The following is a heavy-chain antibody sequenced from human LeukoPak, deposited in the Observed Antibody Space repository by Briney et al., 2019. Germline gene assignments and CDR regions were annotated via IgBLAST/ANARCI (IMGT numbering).Heavy chain of an antibody. CDR3: AHQGGYSSSWYYFDY. D-gene: IGHD6-13*01. J-gene: IGHJ4*02. Sequence: GGSLRLSCAASGFTFSSYAMSWVRQAPGKGLEWVSAISGSGGSTYDADSVKGRFTISRDNSKNTLYLQMNSLRAEDTAVYYCAHQGGYSSSWYYFDYWGQGTLVTVSS. CDR2: ISGSGGST. CDR1: GFTFSSYA. V-gene: IGHV3-23*01.